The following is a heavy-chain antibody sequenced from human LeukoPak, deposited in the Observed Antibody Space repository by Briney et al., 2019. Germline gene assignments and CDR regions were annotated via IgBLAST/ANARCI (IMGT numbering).Heavy chain of an antibody. CDR2: IHYSGTT. D-gene: IGHD2-2*01. CDR3: ARGPTYLPIDS. V-gene: IGHV4-39*02. Sequence: PSETLSLTCTVSGGSISSGNYYWGWIRQPPGKGLDWIASIHYSGTTYYNPSLKSRVTISVDTSKDHFSLKLSSVTAADTAVYYCARGPTYLPIDSWGQGTLVTVSS. CDR1: GGSISSGNYY. J-gene: IGHJ4*02.